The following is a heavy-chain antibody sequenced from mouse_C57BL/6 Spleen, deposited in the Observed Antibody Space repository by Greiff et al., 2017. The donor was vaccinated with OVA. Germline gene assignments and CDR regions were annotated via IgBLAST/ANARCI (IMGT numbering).Heavy chain of an antibody. CDR1: GFSFNTYA. D-gene: IGHD2-3*01. CDR3: VRQPYDGYYVYAMDY. CDR2: IRSKSKNYAT. Sequence: EVQLVESGGGLVQPKGSLKLSCAASGFSFNTYAMNWVRQAPGKGLEWVARIRSKSKNYATYYADSVKDRFTISRDDSESMLYLQMNNLKTEDTAMYYCVRQPYDGYYVYAMDYWGQGTSVTVSS. J-gene: IGHJ4*01. V-gene: IGHV10-1*01.